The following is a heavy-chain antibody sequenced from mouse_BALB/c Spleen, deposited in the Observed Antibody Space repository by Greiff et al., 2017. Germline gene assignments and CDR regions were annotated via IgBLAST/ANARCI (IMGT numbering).Heavy chain of an antibody. D-gene: IGHD1-1*01. CDR2: INPSNGGT. V-gene: IGHV1S81*02. J-gene: IGHJ3*01. Sequence: QVQLKQSGAELVKPGASVKLSCKASGYTFTSYYMYWVKQRPGQGLEWIGEINPSNGGTNFNEKFKSKATLTVDKSSSTAYMQLSSLTSEDSAVYYCTRDYYGTAWFAYWGQGTLVTVSA. CDR1: GYTFTSYY. CDR3: TRDYYGTAWFAY.